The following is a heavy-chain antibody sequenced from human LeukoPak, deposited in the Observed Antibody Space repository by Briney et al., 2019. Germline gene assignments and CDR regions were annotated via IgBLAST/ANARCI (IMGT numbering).Heavy chain of an antibody. D-gene: IGHD5-18*01. CDR2: MNPNSGGT. Sequence: ASVKVSCKASGYTFTSYDINWVRQAAGQGLEWMGWMNPNSGGTNYAQKFQGRVTMTRDTSISTAYMELSRLRSDDTAVYYCARDRENTAMVTPFDYWGQGTLVTVSS. J-gene: IGHJ4*02. CDR3: ARDRENTAMVTPFDY. V-gene: IGHV1-2*02. CDR1: GYTFTSYD.